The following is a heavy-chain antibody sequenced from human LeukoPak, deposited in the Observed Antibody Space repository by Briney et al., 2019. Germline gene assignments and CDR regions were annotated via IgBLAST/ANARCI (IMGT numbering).Heavy chain of an antibody. CDR2: IADNGNT. CDR3: ARDREYGMDV. J-gene: IGHJ6*02. CDR1: GLPFRNNW. V-gene: IGHV3-74*01. Sequence: GGSLRLSCAASGLPFRNNWMHWVRQAPGKGLVWVSFIADNGNTNYADSVKGRFTTSRDNAKNTVYLQMNTLRAEDTALYYCARDREYGMDVWGQGTAVTVSS.